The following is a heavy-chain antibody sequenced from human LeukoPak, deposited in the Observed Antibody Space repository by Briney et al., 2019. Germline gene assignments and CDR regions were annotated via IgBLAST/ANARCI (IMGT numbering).Heavy chain of an antibody. Sequence: PGRSLRLSCAASGFTFDDYAMQWVRQAAGKGLEGVSGISWNSGSIGYADSVKGRFTISRDNAKNSLYLQMNSLRAEDMALYYCAKGYSSGWWASAFDYLGQGTLVTVSS. D-gene: IGHD6-19*01. J-gene: IGHJ4*02. V-gene: IGHV3-9*03. CDR3: AKGYSSGWWASAFDY. CDR2: ISWNSGSI. CDR1: GFTFDDYA.